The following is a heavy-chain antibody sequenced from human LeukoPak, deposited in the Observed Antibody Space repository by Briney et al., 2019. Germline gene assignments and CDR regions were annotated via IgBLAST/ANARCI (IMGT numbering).Heavy chain of an antibody. V-gene: IGHV1-69*04. CDR3: ARDRDDMGVGFDY. Sequence: ASVKVSCKASGGTFSSYAISWVRQAPGQGLEWMGRIIPIFGIANYAQKFQGRVMITADKSTSTAYMELSSLRSEDTAVYYCARDRDDMGVGFDYWGQGTLVTVSS. CDR2: IIPIFGIA. J-gene: IGHJ4*02. D-gene: IGHD1-26*01. CDR1: GGTFSSYA.